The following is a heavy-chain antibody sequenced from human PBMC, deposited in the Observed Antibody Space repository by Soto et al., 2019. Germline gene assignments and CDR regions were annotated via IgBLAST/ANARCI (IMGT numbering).Heavy chain of an antibody. Sequence: GGSLRLSCVASGFPFDMFNMNWVRQAPGKGLEWVSYISSGGVSIYYADSVKGRFTISRDNAKNSLYLQMNSLRDEDTAVYYCARDRRGVAGTARAFDTWGQGTMVTVSS. CDR1: GFPFDMFN. CDR2: ISSGGVSI. CDR3: ARDRRGVAGTARAFDT. J-gene: IGHJ3*02. D-gene: IGHD6-19*01. V-gene: IGHV3-48*02.